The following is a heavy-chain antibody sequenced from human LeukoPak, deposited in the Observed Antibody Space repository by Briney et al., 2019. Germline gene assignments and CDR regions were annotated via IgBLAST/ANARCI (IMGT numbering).Heavy chain of an antibody. CDR2: ISYDGSEK. CDR1: GFTFSTYG. Sequence: GGALRLSCAASGFTFSTYGMHWVRQAPGKGLEWEAVISYDGSEKYYTDSVKGRYIISRDNSKNTLYLQMNSLRGEDTAVYYCAKDRSSSPNWFDPWGQGTLVTVSS. D-gene: IGHD6-13*01. CDR3: AKDRSSSPNWFDP. J-gene: IGHJ5*02. V-gene: IGHV3-30*18.